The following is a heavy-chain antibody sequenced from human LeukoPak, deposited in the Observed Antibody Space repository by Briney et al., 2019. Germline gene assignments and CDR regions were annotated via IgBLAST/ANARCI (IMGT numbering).Heavy chain of an antibody. CDR2: IKQDGSEK. CDR3: LRSSNREGDS. CDR1: GFTFSTYW. D-gene: IGHD2/OR15-2a*01. Sequence: GGSLRLSCAASGFTFSTYWMSWVRQTPEKGPEWVAHIKQDGSEKYYVDSVKGRFTISRDSAKNSLFLQMNSLRVEDTAVYYCLRSSNREGDSWGQGTLVTVSS. V-gene: IGHV3-7*01. J-gene: IGHJ4*02.